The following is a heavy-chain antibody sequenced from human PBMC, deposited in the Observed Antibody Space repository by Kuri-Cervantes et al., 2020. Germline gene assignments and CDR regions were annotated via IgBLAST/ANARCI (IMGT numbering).Heavy chain of an antibody. V-gene: IGHV3-48*04. Sequence: GGSLRLSCAASGFTFSSSSMNWVRQAPGKGLEWLSYISTSGTTIYYADSVKGRFTISRDNAKNTLYLQMNSLRAEDAAVYYCVKDVATWGQGTLVTVSS. CDR3: VKDVAT. CDR2: ISTSGTTI. CDR1: GFTFSSSS. D-gene: IGHD2-21*01. J-gene: IGHJ5*02.